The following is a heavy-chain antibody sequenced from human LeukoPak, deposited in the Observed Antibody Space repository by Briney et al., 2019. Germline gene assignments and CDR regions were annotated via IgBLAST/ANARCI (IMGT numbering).Heavy chain of an antibody. J-gene: IGHJ4*02. V-gene: IGHV4-34*01. CDR1: GGSFSGYY. D-gene: IGHD3-22*01. CDR3: ARWVVITRNRYFDY. CDR2: INHSGST. Sequence: SETLSLTCAVYGGSFSGYYWSWIRQPPGKGLEWIREINHSGSTNYNPSLKSRVTISVDTSKNQFSLKLSSVTAADTAVYYCARWVVITRNRYFDYWGQGTLVTVSS.